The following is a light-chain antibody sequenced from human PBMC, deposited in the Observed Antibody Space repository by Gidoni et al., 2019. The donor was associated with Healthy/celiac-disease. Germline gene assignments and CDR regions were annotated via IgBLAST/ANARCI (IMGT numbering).Light chain of an antibody. CDR3: QQYNNWPLT. V-gene: IGKV3-15*01. CDR2: GAS. CDR1: QRVSSN. Sequence: IVMTQSPATLSVSPGDRATLSCRASQRVSSNLAWYQQKPGQAPRLLIYGASTRAPGSPARFSGSGSGTEFTLTISSMQSEDFAVYYCQQYNNWPLTFGGGTKVEIK. J-gene: IGKJ4*01.